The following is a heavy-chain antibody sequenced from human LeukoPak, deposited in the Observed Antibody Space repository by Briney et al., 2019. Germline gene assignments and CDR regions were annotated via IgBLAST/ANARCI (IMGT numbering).Heavy chain of an antibody. J-gene: IGHJ3*02. V-gene: IGHV1-8*01. CDR3: AREYYFGPGREAFDI. Sequence: ASVKVSCKASGHTLTSYDINWVRQATGQGLEWMGWMNPDSGDTGYVQKFQGRVTMTRNTSINTAYMELSSLRPEDTAVYYCAREYYFGPGREAFDIWGQGTMVTVSS. D-gene: IGHD3-10*01. CDR2: MNPDSGDT. CDR1: GHTLTSYD.